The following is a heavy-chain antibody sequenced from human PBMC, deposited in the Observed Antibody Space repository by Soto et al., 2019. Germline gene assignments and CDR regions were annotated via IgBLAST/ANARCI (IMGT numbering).Heavy chain of an antibody. J-gene: IGHJ4*01. CDR1: GYTFNIYG. Sequence: QVQLVPSGAEVKKPGASVKFSCKASGYTFNIYGISWVRQAPGQGLEWMGWISANNGKTNYAQKFQGRVTMTADTSTSTAYMELRSRTSIDTAVYYCPIIGNNGCPVEYHYGGHGNRVT. CDR3: PIIGNNGCPVEYHY. CDR2: ISANNGKT. D-gene: IGHD6-19*01. V-gene: IGHV1-18*01.